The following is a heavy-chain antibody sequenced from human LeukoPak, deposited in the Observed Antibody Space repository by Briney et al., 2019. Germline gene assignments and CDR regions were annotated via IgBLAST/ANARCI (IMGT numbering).Heavy chain of an antibody. Sequence: PGGSLRLSCAASGFTFSSYWMNWVRQAPGKGLEWVANMKQDGSEKYYVDSVRGRFTISRDNAKNSLYLQMNSLRAEDTAVYYCVPGDMVRGVLDYGMNVWGKGTTATVSS. V-gene: IGHV3-7*03. CDR2: MKQDGSEK. CDR3: VPGDMVRGVLDYGMNV. CDR1: GFTFSSYW. D-gene: IGHD3-10*01. J-gene: IGHJ6*04.